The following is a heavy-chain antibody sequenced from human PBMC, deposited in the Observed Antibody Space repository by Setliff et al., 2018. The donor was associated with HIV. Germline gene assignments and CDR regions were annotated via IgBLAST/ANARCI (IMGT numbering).Heavy chain of an antibody. CDR1: GYTLTELS. D-gene: IGHD6-6*01. V-gene: IGHV1-24*01. J-gene: IGHJ3*01. Sequence: ASVKVSCKVSGYTLTELSMHWVRQAPGKGLEWMGGFDPEDGETIYAQKFQGRVTMTEDTSTDTAYMELSSLRSEDTAVYYCATAPYSSSLFDVWGQGTMVTVSS. CDR2: FDPEDGET. CDR3: ATAPYSSSLFDV.